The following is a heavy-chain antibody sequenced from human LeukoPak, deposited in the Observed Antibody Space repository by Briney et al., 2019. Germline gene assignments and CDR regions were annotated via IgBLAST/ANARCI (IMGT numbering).Heavy chain of an antibody. D-gene: IGHD3-3*01. CDR2: IYHSGST. J-gene: IGHJ2*01. CDR3: AREDYDDSGAWYFDL. CDR1: GYSISSGYY. V-gene: IGHV4-38-2*02. Sequence: PSETLSLTCTVSGYSISSGYYWGWIRQPPGKGLERIGSIYHSGSTNYNPSLKSRVTISVDKSKNQFSLKLSSVTAADTAVYYCAREDYDDSGAWYFDLWGRGTLVTVSS.